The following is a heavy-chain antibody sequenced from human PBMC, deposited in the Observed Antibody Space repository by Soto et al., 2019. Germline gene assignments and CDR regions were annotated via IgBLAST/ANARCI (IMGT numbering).Heavy chain of an antibody. D-gene: IGHD2-2*03. Sequence: ASVKVSCKASGYTFTSYGISWVRQAPGQGLEWMGWISAYNGNTNYAQKLQGRVTMTTDTSTSTAYMELRSLRSDDTAVYYCATDSVDIVVVPAAPPIDAFDIWGQGTMFTVSS. CDR1: GYTFTSYG. CDR3: ATDSVDIVVVPAAPPIDAFDI. CDR2: ISAYNGNT. V-gene: IGHV1-18*01. J-gene: IGHJ3*02.